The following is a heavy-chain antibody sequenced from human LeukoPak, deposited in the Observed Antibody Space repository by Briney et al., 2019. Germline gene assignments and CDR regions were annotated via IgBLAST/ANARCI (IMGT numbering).Heavy chain of an antibody. D-gene: IGHD2-15*01. Sequence: GGSLRLSCAASGVTFSSSAMSWVRQAPGKGLEWVSAISNNGGYTYYADSVQGRFTISRDNSKSTLCLQMNSLRAEDTAVYYCAKQLGYCSDGSCYFPYWGQGTLVTVSS. CDR3: AKQLGYCSDGSCYFPY. V-gene: IGHV3-23*01. CDR1: GVTFSSSA. J-gene: IGHJ4*02. CDR2: ISNNGGYT.